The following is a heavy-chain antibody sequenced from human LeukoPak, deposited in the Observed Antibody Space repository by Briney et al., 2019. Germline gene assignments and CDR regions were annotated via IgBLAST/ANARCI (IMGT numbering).Heavy chain of an antibody. CDR1: GYIFTDYY. CDR3: ARGGSGSYFSWLDP. J-gene: IGHJ5*02. CDR2: INPNSGGT. V-gene: IGHV1-2*02. D-gene: IGHD3-10*01. Sequence: ASVKVSCKASGYIFTDYYIHWVRQAPGQGLECIGWINPNSGGTNYAQRFQGRVTMTRDTSITTAYMELSRVTFDDTAVYYCARGGSGSYFSWLDPWGQGTPVTVSS.